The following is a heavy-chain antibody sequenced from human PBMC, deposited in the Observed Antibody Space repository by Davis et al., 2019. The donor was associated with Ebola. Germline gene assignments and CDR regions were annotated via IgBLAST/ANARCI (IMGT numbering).Heavy chain of an antibody. D-gene: IGHD2/OR15-2a*01. CDR2: LCTSADT. J-gene: IGHJ3*01. CDR3: AKDNRNIWSEV. CDR1: GFIFSTYV. V-gene: IGHV3-23*01. Sequence: GESLKISCSASGFIFSTYVMSWVRQAPGKGLEWVSTLCTSADTYYADSVKGRFTISRDNSKNTLYLQMNGLRVEDTAIYYCAKDNRNIWSEVWGQGTMVTVSS.